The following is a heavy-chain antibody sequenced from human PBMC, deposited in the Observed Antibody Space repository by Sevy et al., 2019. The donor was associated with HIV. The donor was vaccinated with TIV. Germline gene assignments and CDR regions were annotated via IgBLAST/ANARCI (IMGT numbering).Heavy chain of an antibody. V-gene: IGHV3-23*01. CDR1: GFIFNSYT. J-gene: IGHJ4*02. Sequence: GGSLRLSCVASGFIFNSYTMNWVRQAPGKGLGWVSSISGHGGSTYYTDSVKGRFTISRDNFRNTLELEMNSLRAEDTAVYYCAGGFWSGFDYWGQGARVTVSS. CDR3: AGGFWSGFDY. D-gene: IGHD3-3*01. CDR2: ISGHGGST.